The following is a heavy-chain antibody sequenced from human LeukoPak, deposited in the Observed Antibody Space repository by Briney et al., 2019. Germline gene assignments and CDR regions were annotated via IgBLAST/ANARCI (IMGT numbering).Heavy chain of an antibody. CDR3: ARDRTYFYGSGTYYLDY. CDR1: GFTFSTYG. D-gene: IGHD3-10*01. Sequence: PGGSLRLSCAASGFTFSTYGVYWVRQAPGKGLEWVSSNSGGSSYYADSVKGRFTISRDNSKNTLYLQMNSLRAEDTAVYYCARDRTYFYGSGTYYLDYWGQGTLVTVSS. CDR2: NSGGSS. V-gene: IGHV3-23*01. J-gene: IGHJ4*02.